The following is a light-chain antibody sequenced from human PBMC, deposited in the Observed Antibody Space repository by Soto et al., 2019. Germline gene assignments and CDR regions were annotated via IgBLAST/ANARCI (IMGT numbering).Light chain of an antibody. CDR1: QSISTY. V-gene: IGKV1-39*01. CDR3: QQSYSAPTWT. Sequence: DIHMTQSPSSLSASVGDRVTITCRASQSISTYLNWYQQEPGKAPELLIYAASSLQSGVPSRFSGSGSGTDFTLTISSLQREDFPTYYCQQSYSAPTWTFGQGTKVEIK. J-gene: IGKJ1*01. CDR2: AAS.